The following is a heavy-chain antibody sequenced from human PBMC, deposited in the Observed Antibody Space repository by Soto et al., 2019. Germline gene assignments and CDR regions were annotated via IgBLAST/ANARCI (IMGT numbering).Heavy chain of an antibody. J-gene: IGHJ4*02. D-gene: IGHD5-12*01. CDR3: AHIDPEIVTVGGHGGFDY. CDR1: GFSLTSGVG. CDR2: IYWDDDK. V-gene: IGHV2-5*02. Sequence: QITLKESGPTLVRPPQTLTLTCTFSGFSLTSGVGVGWIRQPPGKALEWLALIYWDDDKRYSPSLKNRLTITKATXNXQLXLTMTNVGPVDTATYFCAHIDPEIVTVGGHGGFDYWGQGTLVTVSS.